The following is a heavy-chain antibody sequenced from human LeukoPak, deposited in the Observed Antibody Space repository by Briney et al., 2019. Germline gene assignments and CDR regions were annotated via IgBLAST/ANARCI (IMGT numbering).Heavy chain of an antibody. CDR3: ARDGQYSSSSHVHYYYYMDV. D-gene: IGHD6-6*01. Sequence: ASVKASCKASGYTFTGYYMHWVRQAPGQGLEWMGRINPNSGGTNYAQKFQGRVTMTRDTSISTAYMELSRLRSDDTAVYYCARDGQYSSSSHVHYYYYMDVWGKGTTVTVSS. J-gene: IGHJ6*03. CDR1: GYTFTGYY. V-gene: IGHV1-2*06. CDR2: INPNSGGT.